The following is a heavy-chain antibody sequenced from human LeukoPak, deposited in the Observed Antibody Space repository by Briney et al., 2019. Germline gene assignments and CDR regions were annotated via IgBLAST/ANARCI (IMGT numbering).Heavy chain of an antibody. CDR2: INYDGGQT. J-gene: IGHJ4*01. Sequence: QAGGSLRLSCAASEFTFSTYWMSWVRQAPGKGLEWVANINYDGGQTYYVDSVRGRFTISRDNAKNSLYLQMNSLRVEDTAVYYCARSSGIGTTDYWGHGTLVIVSS. V-gene: IGHV3-7*03. CDR1: EFTFSTYW. D-gene: IGHD1-1*01. CDR3: ARSSGIGTTDY.